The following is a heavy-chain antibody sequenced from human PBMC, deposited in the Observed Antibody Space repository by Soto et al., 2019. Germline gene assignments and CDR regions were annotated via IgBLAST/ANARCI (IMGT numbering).Heavy chain of an antibody. J-gene: IGHJ4*02. V-gene: IGHV4-30-2*06. CDR1: GGSISSGGFS. CDR2: IYYSGNT. Sequence: PSETLSLTCAVSGGSISSGGFSWSWIRQSPGKGLELIGYIYYSGNTYYNPSLKSRVTISVDRSKNEFSLRLSSVTAADTAMYYCARASFIRKGYHAATDYSYFVYWGQGTLVTVSS. CDR3: ARASFIRKGYHAATDYSYFVY. D-gene: IGHD2-15*01.